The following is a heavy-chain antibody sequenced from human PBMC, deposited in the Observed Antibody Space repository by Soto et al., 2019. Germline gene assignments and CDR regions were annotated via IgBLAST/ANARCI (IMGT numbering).Heavy chain of an antibody. CDR3: ARGYGRVFDY. D-gene: IGHD4-17*01. CDR1: GGSFSGYY. Sequence: QVQLQQWGAGLLKPSETLSLTCAVYGGSFSGYYWSWIRQPPGKGLEWIGEINHSRSTNYNPSLKSRVTISVDTSKNQFSLKLSSVTAADTAVYYCARGYGRVFDYWGQGTLVTVSS. J-gene: IGHJ4*02. CDR2: INHSRST. V-gene: IGHV4-34*01.